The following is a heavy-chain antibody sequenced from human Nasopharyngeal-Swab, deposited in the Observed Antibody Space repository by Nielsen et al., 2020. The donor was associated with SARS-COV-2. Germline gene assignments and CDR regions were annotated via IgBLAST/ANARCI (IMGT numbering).Heavy chain of an antibody. D-gene: IGHD3-22*01. V-gene: IGHV3-43D*04. CDR2: ISWDGGST. CDR3: TRLTYYYDSSSGG. J-gene: IGHJ4*02. Sequence: GESLKISCAASGFTFDDYAMHWVRQAPGKGLEWASLISWDGGSTYYADSVKGRFTISRDNTKNTLFLQMDNLRAEDTAVYYCTRLTYYYDSSSGGWGQGTLVTVSS. CDR1: GFTFDDYA.